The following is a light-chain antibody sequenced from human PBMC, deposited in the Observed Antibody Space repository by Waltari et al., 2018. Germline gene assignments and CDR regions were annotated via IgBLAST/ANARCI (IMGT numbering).Light chain of an antibody. CDR3: HQYYSAPFA. CDR1: QNILYSSNNKNY. Sequence: DIVMTQSPDSLTVSLGERATIHCKSSQNILYSSNNKNYLAWYQQKPGQPPKLLIYWASTRESGVPDRFSGSGSGTDFTLTISSLQAEDVAVYYCHQYYSAPFAFGQGTKLEIK. V-gene: IGKV4-1*01. J-gene: IGKJ2*01. CDR2: WAS.